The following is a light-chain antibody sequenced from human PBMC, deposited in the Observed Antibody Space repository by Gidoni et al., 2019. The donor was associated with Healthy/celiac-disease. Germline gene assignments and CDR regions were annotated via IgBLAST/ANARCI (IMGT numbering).Light chain of an antibody. V-gene: IGKV3-11*01. CDR2: DAS. Sequence: IVLTQSPPTLSLSPGERATLSCRASPSVSSYLAWYQQNPGQAPRLLIDDASNRATGIPARFSGSGSGTDFTLTISSLEAEDFAVYYCQQRSNWPTFGQGTKVEIK. J-gene: IGKJ1*01. CDR3: QQRSNWPT. CDR1: PSVSSY.